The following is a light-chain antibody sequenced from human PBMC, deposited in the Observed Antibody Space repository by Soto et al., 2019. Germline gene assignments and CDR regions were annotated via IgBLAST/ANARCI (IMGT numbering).Light chain of an antibody. CDR2: DSS. CDR1: QNVDKF. CDR3: QQRKNWPPIT. J-gene: IGKJ5*01. Sequence: ETVLTQSPATLSSSPGETATLSCRASQNVDKFLAWYQQRPGQPPRLLIFDSSNRATGVPVRFSGSGSGTVFTLTIGSLEPEDSAVYYCQQRKNWPPITFGQGTRLEIK. V-gene: IGKV3-11*01.